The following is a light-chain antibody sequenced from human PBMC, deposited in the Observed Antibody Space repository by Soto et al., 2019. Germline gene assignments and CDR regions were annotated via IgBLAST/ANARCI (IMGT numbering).Light chain of an antibody. CDR2: RNN. J-gene: IGLJ3*02. Sequence: QPVLTQPPSASGAPGQRVTISCSGSRSNIGSNPVQWYLQLPGSAPKLLIYRNNERPSGVPDRFSGTKSGTSASLAISGPQSEDEADYHCSTWDDGLYGPVFGGGTQLTVL. V-gene: IGLV1-44*01. CDR3: STWDDGLYGPV. CDR1: RSNIGSNP.